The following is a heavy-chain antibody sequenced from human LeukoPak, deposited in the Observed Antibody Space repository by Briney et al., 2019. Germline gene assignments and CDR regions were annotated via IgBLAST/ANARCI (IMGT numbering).Heavy chain of an antibody. CDR2: IKQDGSER. CDR1: GFTFSSYW. D-gene: IGHD3-22*01. J-gene: IGHJ4*02. CDR3: ARGSTYYYDSSGPGGPDY. Sequence: GGSLRLSCAASGFTFSSYWMSWVRQAPGKGLEWVATIKQDGSERYYVDSVKGRFTVSRDNAKNTLYLQMNSLRAEDTAVYYCARGSTYYYDSSGPGGPDYWGQGTLVTVSS. V-gene: IGHV3-7*01.